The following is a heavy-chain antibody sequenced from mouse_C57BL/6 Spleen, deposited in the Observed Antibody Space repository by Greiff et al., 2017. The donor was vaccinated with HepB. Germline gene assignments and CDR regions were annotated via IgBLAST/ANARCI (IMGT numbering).Heavy chain of an antibody. D-gene: IGHD1-1*01. V-gene: IGHV5-16*01. CDR2: INYDGSST. Sequence: EVMLVESEGGLVQPGSSMKLSCTASGFTFSDYYMAWVRQVPEKGLEWVANINYDGSSTYYLDSLKSRFIISRDNAKNILYLQMSSLKSEDTATYYCARDRDYYGSIGFAYWGQGTLVTVSA. CDR3: ARDRDYYGSIGFAY. J-gene: IGHJ3*01. CDR1: GFTFSDYY.